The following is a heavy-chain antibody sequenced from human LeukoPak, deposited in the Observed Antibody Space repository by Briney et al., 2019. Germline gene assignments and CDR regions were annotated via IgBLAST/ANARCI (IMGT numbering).Heavy chain of an antibody. CDR1: GFTFSSYS. CDR3: ARDSTGDENWFDP. J-gene: IGHJ5*02. V-gene: IGHV3-21*01. Sequence: PGGSLRLSRAASGFTFSSYSMNWVRQAPGKGLEWVSSISSSSSYIYYADSVKGRFTISRDNAKNSLYLQMNSLRAEDTAVYYCARDSTGDENWFDPWGQGTLVTVSS. CDR2: ISSSSSYI. D-gene: IGHD2-21*02.